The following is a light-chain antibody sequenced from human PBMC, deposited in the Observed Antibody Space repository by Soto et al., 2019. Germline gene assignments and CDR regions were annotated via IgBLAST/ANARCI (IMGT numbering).Light chain of an antibody. CDR2: SNS. Sequence: QSVLTQPPSASGTPGQRVTISCSGSSSNIGSNSVNWYQQVPGTAPKILIYSNSQRPSGVPDRFSGSKSGTSASLAISGLQSDDEADYYCGVWDDSVNVRYLYGTGTKVTVL. CDR3: GVWDDSVNVRYL. V-gene: IGLV1-44*01. CDR1: SSNIGSNS. J-gene: IGLJ1*01.